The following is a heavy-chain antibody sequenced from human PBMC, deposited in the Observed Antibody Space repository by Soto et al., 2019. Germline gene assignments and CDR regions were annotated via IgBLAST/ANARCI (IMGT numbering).Heavy chain of an antibody. Sequence: ASVKVSCKASGYTFTGYYMHWVRQAPGQGLEWMGWINPNSGGTNYAQKFQGWVTMTRDTSISTAYMELSRLRSDDTAVYYCAREDIVVVPAAIRLGGIDVWGQGTTVTVSS. CDR2: INPNSGGT. D-gene: IGHD2-2*01. CDR3: AREDIVVVPAAIRLGGIDV. J-gene: IGHJ6*02. V-gene: IGHV1-2*04. CDR1: GYTFTGYY.